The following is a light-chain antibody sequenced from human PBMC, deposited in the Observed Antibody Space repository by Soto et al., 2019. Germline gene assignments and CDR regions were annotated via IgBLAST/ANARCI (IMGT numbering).Light chain of an antibody. CDR2: TNN. V-gene: IGLV1-44*01. J-gene: IGLJ3*02. CDR1: SSNIGSNT. Sequence: QSVLIQPPSASGTPGQRVTISCSGSSSNIGSNTVNWYQQLPGTAPKLLIYTNNQRPSGVPDRFSGSKSGTSASLAISGLQSEDEADYYCAAWDDSLNGSWVFGGGTKVTVL. CDR3: AAWDDSLNGSWV.